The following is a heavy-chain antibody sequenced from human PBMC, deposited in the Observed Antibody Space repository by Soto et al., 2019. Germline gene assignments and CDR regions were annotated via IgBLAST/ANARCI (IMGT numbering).Heavy chain of an antibody. D-gene: IGHD3-16*02. CDR1: GDSISYYT. J-gene: IGHJ4*02. V-gene: IGHV4-4*07. CDR3: ARENESYRSFDY. Sequence: SETLSLTCIVSGDSISYYTWTWIRQPAGKTLEWIGRLYSTGTLTYNPTLKSRVTMSVDTSKNQLSLTLNSVTAADTAVYFCARENESYRSFDYWGQGTVVTVSS. CDR2: LYSTGTL.